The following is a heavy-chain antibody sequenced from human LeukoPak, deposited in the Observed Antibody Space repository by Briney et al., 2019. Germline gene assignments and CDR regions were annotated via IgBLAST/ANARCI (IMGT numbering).Heavy chain of an antibody. V-gene: IGHV3-21*01. D-gene: IGHD3-22*01. CDR2: ISSSSSYI. CDR3: ARDETGGDSSGSDY. CDR1: GFTVSSNY. Sequence: GGSLRLSCAASGFTVSSNYMSWVRQAPGKGLEWVSSISSSSSYIYYADSVKGRFTISRDNAKNSLYLQMNSLRAEDTAVYYCARDETGGDSSGSDYWGQGTLVTVSS. J-gene: IGHJ4*02.